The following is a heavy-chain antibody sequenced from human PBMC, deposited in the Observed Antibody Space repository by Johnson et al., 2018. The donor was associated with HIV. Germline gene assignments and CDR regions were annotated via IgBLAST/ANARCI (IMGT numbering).Heavy chain of an antibody. D-gene: IGHD3-10*01. CDR3: ARRRSYDDAFDI. V-gene: IGHV3-33*08. CDR1: GFTVSSNY. Sequence: QVQLVESGGGLIQPGGSLRLSCAASGFTVSSNYMSWVRQAPGKGLEWVALIWNDGSDKYYADSVKGRFTISRDNSKNTLYLQMNSLRAGDTAIYYCARRRSYDDAFDIWVRGTMVTVSS. J-gene: IGHJ3*02. CDR2: IWNDGSDK.